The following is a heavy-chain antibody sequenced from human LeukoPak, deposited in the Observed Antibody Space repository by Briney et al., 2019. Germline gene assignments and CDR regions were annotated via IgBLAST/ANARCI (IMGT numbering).Heavy chain of an antibody. D-gene: IGHD3-22*01. CDR1: GFTFSSYE. Sequence: PGGSLRLSCAASGFTFSSYEMNWVRQAPGKGLEWVSAISGSGGSTYYADSVKGRFTISRDNSKNTLYLQMNSLRAEDTAVYYCAKVVGYDSSGYYYFDYWGQGTLVTVSS. CDR2: ISGSGGST. V-gene: IGHV3-23*01. J-gene: IGHJ4*02. CDR3: AKVVGYDSSGYYYFDY.